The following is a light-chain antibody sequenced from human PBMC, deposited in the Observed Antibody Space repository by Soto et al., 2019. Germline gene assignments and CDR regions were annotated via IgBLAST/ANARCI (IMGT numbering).Light chain of an antibody. CDR2: GAS. V-gene: IGKV3-15*01. Sequence: EIVMTQPPATLSVSPGERATLSCRASQSISTHLAWYQQKPGQTPRLLIYGASTRATGIAARFSGSGSGTEFTLTISSLQSEDFAVYYCQQYDSWPPYTFGQGTRLEIK. CDR3: QQYDSWPPYT. CDR1: QSISTH. J-gene: IGKJ2*01.